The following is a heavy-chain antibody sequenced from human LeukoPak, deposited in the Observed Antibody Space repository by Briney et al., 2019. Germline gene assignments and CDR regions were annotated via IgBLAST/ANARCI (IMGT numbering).Heavy chain of an antibody. CDR1: GGSISRSSYY. CDR3: ARSDGYGLVGI. Sequence: SETLSLTCTVSGGSISRSSYYWGWLRQPPGKGLEWFGSIYYSGSTYYNPSLKRRVIIIIDTPKNHFSLTLSSVTAASTAVYYCARSDGYGLVGIWGQGTMVTVSS. J-gene: IGHJ3*02. V-gene: IGHV4-39*07. D-gene: IGHD3-10*01. CDR2: IYYSGST.